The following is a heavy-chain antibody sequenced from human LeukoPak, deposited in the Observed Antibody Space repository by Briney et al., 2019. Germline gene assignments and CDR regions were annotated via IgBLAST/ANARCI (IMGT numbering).Heavy chain of an antibody. J-gene: IGHJ4*02. V-gene: IGHV3-53*01. CDR3: ARDPPGIAASGSGG. Sequence: AGGSLRLSCTASGFTVINNYMNWVSQAPGRGLEWVALIYSGGMKKYADSVRGRFTISRDNFKNTLYLQMTNVRVEDTAVYYCARDPPGIAASGSGGWGQGTLVTVSS. D-gene: IGHD6-25*01. CDR1: GFTVINNY. CDR2: IYSGGMK.